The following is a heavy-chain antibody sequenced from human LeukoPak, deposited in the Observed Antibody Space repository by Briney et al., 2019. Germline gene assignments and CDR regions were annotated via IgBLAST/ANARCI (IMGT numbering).Heavy chain of an antibody. CDR2: IRYDGSNK. CDR3: WGSYRYTRGLDY. Sequence: GGSLRLSCAASGFTFSSYEMDWVRQAPGKGLEWVAFIRYDGSNKYYADSVKGRFTISRDNSKNTLYLQMNSLRAEDTAVYYVWGSYRYTRGLDYWGQGTLVTVSS. CDR1: GFTFSSYE. J-gene: IGHJ4*02. D-gene: IGHD3-16*02. V-gene: IGHV3-30*02.